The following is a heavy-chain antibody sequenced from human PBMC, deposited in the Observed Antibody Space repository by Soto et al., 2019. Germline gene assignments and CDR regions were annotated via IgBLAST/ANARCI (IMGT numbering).Heavy chain of an antibody. Sequence: GSGPTLVNPTETLTLTCTVSGFSLSNARMGVSWIRQPPGKALEWLAHIFSNDEKSYSTSLKSRLTISKDTSKSQVVLTMTNMDPVDTATYYCARIGFWSGPDYYYYGMDVWGQGTTVTVSS. CDR3: ARIGFWSGPDYYYYGMDV. D-gene: IGHD3-3*01. J-gene: IGHJ6*02. CDR1: GFSLSNARMG. V-gene: IGHV2-26*01. CDR2: IFSNDEK.